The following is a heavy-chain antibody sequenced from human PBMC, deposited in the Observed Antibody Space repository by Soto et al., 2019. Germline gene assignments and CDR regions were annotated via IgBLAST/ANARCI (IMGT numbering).Heavy chain of an antibody. V-gene: IGHV3-23*01. CDR3: TWRIFDN. Sequence: GGSLSLSCAASGFTFSNYGINWVRQAPGKGLEWVSLVSGGGGSTYYADSVKDRFTASRDNSKNMLYLQLNNLKAEDTAAYYCTWRIFDNWGPGTLVTVSS. J-gene: IGHJ4*02. CDR2: VSGGGGST. CDR1: GFTFSNYG.